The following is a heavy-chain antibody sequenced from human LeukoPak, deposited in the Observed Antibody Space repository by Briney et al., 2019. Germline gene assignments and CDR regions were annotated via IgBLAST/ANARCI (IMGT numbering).Heavy chain of an antibody. CDR3: ASLAYCGGDCYSWFDP. Sequence: SVEVSCKASGGTFSSYAISRVRQAPGQGLEWMGRIIPILGIANYAQKFQGRVTITADKSTSTAYMELSSLRSEDTAVYYCASLAYCGGDCYSWFDPWGQGTLVTVSS. J-gene: IGHJ5*02. CDR1: GGTFSSYA. D-gene: IGHD2-21*02. V-gene: IGHV1-69*04. CDR2: IIPILGIA.